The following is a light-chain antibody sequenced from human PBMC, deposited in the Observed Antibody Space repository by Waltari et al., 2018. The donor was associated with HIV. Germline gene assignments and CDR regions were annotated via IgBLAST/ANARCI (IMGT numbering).Light chain of an antibody. Sequence: DIQMTQSPSSLSASVGARATITCQASEDIIISLNWFQQKPGKAPKLLIYDASNLEPGVSSRFSANGSGTDFTLTTAGLQAEDVATYYCQQFDHLPITFGQGTRLEIK. J-gene: IGKJ5*01. CDR2: DAS. CDR1: EDIIIS. CDR3: QQFDHLPIT. V-gene: IGKV1-33*01.